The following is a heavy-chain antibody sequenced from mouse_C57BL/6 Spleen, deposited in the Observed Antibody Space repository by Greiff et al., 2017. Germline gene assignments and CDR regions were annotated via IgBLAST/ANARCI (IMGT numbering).Heavy chain of an antibody. V-gene: IGHV5-9-1*02. J-gene: IGHJ1*03. D-gene: IGHD1-1*01. CDR1: GFTFSSYA. CDR2: ISSGGDYI. CDR3: TRDRVITTIVGSYWYFDV. Sequence: DVKLQESGEGLVKPGGSLKLSCAASGFTFSSYAMSWVRQTPEKRLEWVAYISSGGDYIYYADTMKGRFTISRDNARNTLYLQMSSLKSEDTAMYYCTRDRVITTIVGSYWYFDVWGTGTTVTVSS.